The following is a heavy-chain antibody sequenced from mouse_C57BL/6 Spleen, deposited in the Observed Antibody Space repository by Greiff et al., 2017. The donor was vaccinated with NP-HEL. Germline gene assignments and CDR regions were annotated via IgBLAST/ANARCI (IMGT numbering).Heavy chain of an antibody. Sequence: VQLQQPGAELVRPGTSVKLSCKASGYTFTSYWMHWVKQRPGQGLEWIGVIDPSDSYTNYNQKFKGKATLTVDTSSSTAYMQLSSLTSEDSAVYYCTRAAYYDGSRGWYFEVWGKGTTVTVSS. V-gene: IGHV1-59*01. CDR2: IDPSDSYT. J-gene: IGHJ1*03. CDR3: TRAAYYDGSRGWYFEV. D-gene: IGHD1-1*01. CDR1: GYTFTSYW.